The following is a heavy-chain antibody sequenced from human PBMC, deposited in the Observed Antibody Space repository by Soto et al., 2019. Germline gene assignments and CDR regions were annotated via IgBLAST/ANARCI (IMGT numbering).Heavy chain of an antibody. CDR3: ARGVGYSGSYYGSYYYGMDV. Sequence: GASVKVSCKASGGTFSSYAISWVRQAPGQGLEWMGGIIPIFGTANYAQKFQGRVTITADESTSTAYMELSSLGSEDTAVYYCARGVGYSGSYYGSYYYGMDVWGQGTTVTVSS. V-gene: IGHV1-69*13. CDR1: GGTFSSYA. D-gene: IGHD1-26*01. CDR2: IIPIFGTA. J-gene: IGHJ6*02.